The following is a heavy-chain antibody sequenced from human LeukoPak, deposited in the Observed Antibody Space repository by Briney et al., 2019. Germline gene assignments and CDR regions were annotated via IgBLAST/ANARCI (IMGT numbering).Heavy chain of an antibody. D-gene: IGHD3-9*01. CDR2: INPNSGGT. Sequence: ASVKLSCKASGYTFTGYYMHWVRQAPGQGLEWMGWINPNSGGTNYAQKFQGRVTMTRDTFISTAYMELSRLRSDDTAVYYCATLRYIDWLRFDPWGQGTLVTVSS. V-gene: IGHV1-2*02. CDR3: ATLRYIDWLRFDP. J-gene: IGHJ5*02. CDR1: GYTFTGYY.